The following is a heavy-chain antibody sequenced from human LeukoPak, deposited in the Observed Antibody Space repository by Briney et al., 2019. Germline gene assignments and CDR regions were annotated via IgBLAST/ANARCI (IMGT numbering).Heavy chain of an antibody. J-gene: IGHJ4*02. CDR2: IKSKTDGGIQ. CDR3: ATGRSGYFDS. CDR1: GLTLSNAW. V-gene: IGHV3-15*01. Sequence: GGSLRLSCAASGLTLSNAWMTWGRQAPGKGLEWGSRIKSKTDGGIQDSAAPVNGTFTISRDDSENTVYLQITSLKIEDTAVYYCATGRSGYFDSWGQGTLVFVSS.